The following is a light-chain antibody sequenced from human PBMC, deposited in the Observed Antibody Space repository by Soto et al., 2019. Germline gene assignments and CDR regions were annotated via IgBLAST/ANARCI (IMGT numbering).Light chain of an antibody. CDR1: QSVSSN. Sequence: EILLTQSSATLSVSPGERSTLSFRASQSVSSNLAWYQQKPGQAPRLLIYGAFNRATGIPDRFSGSGSGTDFTLTISRLEPEDSAVYYCQHYGSSVWTFGQGTKVDIK. J-gene: IGKJ1*01. CDR2: GAF. CDR3: QHYGSSVWT. V-gene: IGKV3-20*01.